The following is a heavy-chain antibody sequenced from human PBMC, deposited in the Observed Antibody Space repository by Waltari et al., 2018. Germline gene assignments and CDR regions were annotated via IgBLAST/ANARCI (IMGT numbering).Heavy chain of an antibody. CDR1: GLSLRFR. CDR3: ARDRLDTAMPD. V-gene: IGHV3-48*04. D-gene: IGHD5-18*01. Sequence: VRLVESGGGLVQPGGSLGRRWVASGLSLRFRMDGVRQAPGKGLECVSYIISSSSTIYYADSVKGRFTISRDNAKNSLYLQMNSLRAEDTAVYYCARDRLDTAMPDWGQGTLVTVSS. J-gene: IGHJ4*02. CDR2: IISSSSTI.